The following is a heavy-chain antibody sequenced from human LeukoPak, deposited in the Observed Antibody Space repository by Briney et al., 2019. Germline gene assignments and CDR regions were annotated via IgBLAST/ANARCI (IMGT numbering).Heavy chain of an antibody. CDR2: ISSSGKTI. D-gene: IGHD3-9*01. CDR1: GFTFSSFE. CDR3: ARGLRYFDWLPGY. J-gene: IGHJ4*02. Sequence: GGSLRLSCAASGFTFSSFEMNWVRQAPGKGLEWVSYISSSGKTIYYADSVKGRFTISRDDAKSSLSLQMNSLRAEDTALYYCARGLRYFDWLPGYWGQGTLVTVSS. V-gene: IGHV3-48*03.